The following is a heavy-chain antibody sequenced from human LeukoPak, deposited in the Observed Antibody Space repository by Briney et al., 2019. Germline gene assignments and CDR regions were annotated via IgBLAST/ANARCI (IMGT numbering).Heavy chain of an antibody. CDR2: IHYSGST. J-gene: IGHJ4*02. V-gene: IGHV4-59*01. Sequence: PSEPLYLTXTVSGGSISSYYWSWIRHPPRNGLEWFGNIHYSGSTNDNPSLKSRVTISVDTSKNQFSLKLSSVTAADTAVYYCARSAGGDGYNFDYWGQGTLVTVSS. D-gene: IGHD5-24*01. CDR3: ARSAGGDGYNFDY. CDR1: GGSISSYY.